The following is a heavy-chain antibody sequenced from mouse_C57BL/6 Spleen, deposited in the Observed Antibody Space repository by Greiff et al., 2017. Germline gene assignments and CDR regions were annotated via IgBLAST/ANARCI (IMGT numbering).Heavy chain of an antibody. CDR2: IYPSDSDT. V-gene: IGHV1-74*01. Sequence: QVQLQQSGAELVKPGASVKVSCKASGYTFTSYWMHWVKQRPGQGLEWIGRIYPSDSDTNYNQKFKGKATLTVDKSSSTAYMQLSTLTSEDSAVYCCAIGLLLGPGVSMDYWGQGTSVTVSS. J-gene: IGHJ4*01. CDR1: GYTFTSYW. CDR3: AIGLLLGPGVSMDY. D-gene: IGHD1-1*01.